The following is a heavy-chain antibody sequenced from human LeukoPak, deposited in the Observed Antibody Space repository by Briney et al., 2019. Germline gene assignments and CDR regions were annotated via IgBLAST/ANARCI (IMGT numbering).Heavy chain of an antibody. J-gene: IGHJ4*02. D-gene: IGHD3-10*01. CDR3: ARGAGVFFDN. CDR1: RLSISSYG. CDR2: IKEDGSEK. V-gene: IGHV3-7*01. Sequence: GGSLRLSCEASRLSISSYGMTWVRQAPGKGLEWVAYIKEDGSEKFYVGSVKGRFTISRDNARKSVYLQMHSLIVEDTAVYYCARGAGVFFDNWGQGTLVTVSS.